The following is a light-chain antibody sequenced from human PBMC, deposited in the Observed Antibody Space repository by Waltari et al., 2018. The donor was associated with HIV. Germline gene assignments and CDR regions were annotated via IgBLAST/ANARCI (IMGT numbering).Light chain of an antibody. V-gene: IGKV1-NL1*01. Sequence: DIQMTQSPSSLSASVGDRVTLTCRASRDIVSSLAWYQQKPGKPPKLLVYGASKLQSGVPSRCSGSGSGTTYTLIIGCLQADDFATYFCQQYYNSPLSFGQGTKVEMK. CDR1: RDIVSS. J-gene: IGKJ2*03. CDR3: QQYYNSPLS. CDR2: GAS.